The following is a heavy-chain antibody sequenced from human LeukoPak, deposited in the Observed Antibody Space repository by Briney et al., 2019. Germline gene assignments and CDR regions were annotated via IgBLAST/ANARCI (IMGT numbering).Heavy chain of an antibody. CDR1: GGSISSGSYY. CDR3: ARPVPSRLGWFDP. D-gene: IGHD1-1*01. V-gene: IGHV4-61*02. CDR2: INTSGST. Sequence: PSETLSLTCTVSGGSISSGSYYWSWIRQPAGKGLEWIGRINTSGSTNYNPSLKSRVTISVDTSKNQFSLKLTPVTAADTAVYYCARPVPSRLGWFDPWGQGTLVTVSS. J-gene: IGHJ5*02.